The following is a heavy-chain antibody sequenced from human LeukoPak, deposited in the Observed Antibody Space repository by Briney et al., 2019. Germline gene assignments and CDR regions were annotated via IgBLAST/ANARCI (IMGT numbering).Heavy chain of an antibody. J-gene: IGHJ6*02. CDR2: ISYDGTNK. D-gene: IGHD2-2*01. V-gene: IGHV3-30-3*01. CDR3: ERVPRPYCSSTSYYGMDV. CDR1: GLTLSSYA. Sequence: GRSLRLSCAPSGLTLSSYAMHWVRQAPGKGLEWVAVISYDGTNKYYADSVKGRFTISRDNSKNTLYLQMNSLRAENTAVYYCERVPRPYCSSTSYYGMDVWGQGTTVTVSS.